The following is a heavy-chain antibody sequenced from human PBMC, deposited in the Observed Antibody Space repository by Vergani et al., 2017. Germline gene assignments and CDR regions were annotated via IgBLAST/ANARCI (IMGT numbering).Heavy chain of an antibody. Sequence: QVQLQQWGAGLLKPSETLSLTCAVYGGSFSGYYWSWIRQPPGKGLEWIGEINHSGSTNYNPSLKSRVTISVDTSKNQFSLKLSSVTAADTAVYYCARDPRITIFGVALEGMDVWGQGTTVTVSS. D-gene: IGHD3-3*01. J-gene: IGHJ6*02. CDR1: GGSFSGYY. V-gene: IGHV4-34*01. CDR2: INHSGST. CDR3: ARDPRITIFGVALEGMDV.